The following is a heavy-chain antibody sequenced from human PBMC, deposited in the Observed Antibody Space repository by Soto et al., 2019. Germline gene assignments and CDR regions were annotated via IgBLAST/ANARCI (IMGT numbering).Heavy chain of an antibody. J-gene: IGHJ6*02. V-gene: IGHV6-1*01. CDR2: TLYRSSKWYN. CDR1: GDSVSTTIAA. CDR3: ARDAAPTLNYPHGMDV. D-gene: IGHD1-7*01. Sequence: SETLSLTCAIPGDSVSTTIAAWSWIRQSPSRGLEWLGRTLYRSSKWYNEYAVSVKSRMTINPDTSKNQFSLQLNSVTPEDTAVYYCARDAAPTLNYPHGMDVWGQGTAVSVSS.